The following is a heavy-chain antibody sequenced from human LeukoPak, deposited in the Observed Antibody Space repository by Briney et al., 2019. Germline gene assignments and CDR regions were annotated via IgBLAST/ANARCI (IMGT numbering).Heavy chain of an antibody. CDR2: INWNGGST. CDR1: GFTFDDYG. Sequence: GESLRLSCAASGFTFDDYGMSWVRQAPGKGLEWVSGINWNGGSTGYADSVKGRFTISRDNAKNSLYLQMNSLRAEDTALYYCARGASVVITKTYFDYWGQGTLVTVSS. J-gene: IGHJ4*02. D-gene: IGHD3-22*01. V-gene: IGHV3-20*04. CDR3: ARGASVVITKTYFDY.